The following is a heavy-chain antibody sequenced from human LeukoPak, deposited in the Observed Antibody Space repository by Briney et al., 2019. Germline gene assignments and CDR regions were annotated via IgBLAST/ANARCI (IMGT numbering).Heavy chain of an antibody. CDR1: GGSISTGGYY. CDR2: ISYSGGT. D-gene: IGHD3-10*01. J-gene: IGHJ3*02. Sequence: PSETLSLTCTVSGGSISTGGYYWSWIRQPPGKGLEWIGYISYSGGTYYNPSLKSRVTISVDASKSQFSLKMFSVAAADTAVYYCASTSKYIGSGRDDSFDIWGQGTMVTVSS. V-gene: IGHV4-30-4*01. CDR3: ASTSKYIGSGRDDSFDI.